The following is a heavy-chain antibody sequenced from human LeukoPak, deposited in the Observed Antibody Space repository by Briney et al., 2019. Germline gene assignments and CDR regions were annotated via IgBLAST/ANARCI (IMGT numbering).Heavy chain of an antibody. CDR3: ARTRSWCFDP. CDR1: GFTFSNYA. J-gene: IGHJ5*02. Sequence: GGSLRLSCAASGFTFSNYAMTWVRQAPGRGLEWVSSLSGHSIATHYADSVKGRFTTSRDNSKNTLYLQLNSLRAEDTAVYYCARTRSWCFDPWGQGTLVTVSS. D-gene: IGHD4/OR15-4a*01. CDR2: LSGHSIAT. V-gene: IGHV3-23*01.